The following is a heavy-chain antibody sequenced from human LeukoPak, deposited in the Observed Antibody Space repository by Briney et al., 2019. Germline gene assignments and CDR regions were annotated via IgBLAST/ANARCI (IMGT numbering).Heavy chain of an antibody. CDR3: ARESGSYDRYFDY. D-gene: IGHD1-26*01. Sequence: GSLRLSCIGSTFTFSDYGMHWVRQAPGKGLEWVAFIRYDGTKTYYADSAKGRFTISRDNSKNTLYLQMNSLRAEDTAVYYCARESGSYDRYFDYWGQGTLVTVSS. J-gene: IGHJ4*02. V-gene: IGHV3-30*02. CDR1: TFTFSDYG. CDR2: IRYDGTKT.